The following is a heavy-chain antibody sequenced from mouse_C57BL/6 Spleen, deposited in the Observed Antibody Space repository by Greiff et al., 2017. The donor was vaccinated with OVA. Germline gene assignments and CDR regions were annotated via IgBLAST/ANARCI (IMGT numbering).Heavy chain of an antibody. CDR1: GYTFTSYG. CDR2: IYPRSGNT. J-gene: IGHJ3*01. CDR3: ALYSNYKFAY. D-gene: IGHD2-5*01. Sequence: VQLQQSGAELARPGASVKLSCKASGYTFTSYGISWVKQRTGQGLEWIGEIYPRSGNTYYNEKFKGKATLTADKSSSTAYMELRSLTSEDSAVYFCALYSNYKFAYWGQGTLVTVSA. V-gene: IGHV1-81*01.